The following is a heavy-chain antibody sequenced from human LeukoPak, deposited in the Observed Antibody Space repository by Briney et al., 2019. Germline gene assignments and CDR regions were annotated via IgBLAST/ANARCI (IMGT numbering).Heavy chain of an antibody. D-gene: IGHD1-14*01. CDR1: GYSFSNYW. Sequence: GESLKISCEGSGYSFSNYWIAWVRQMPGKGLEWMGIIYPADSDTRYSPSFQGQVTISADKSISTAYLQWSSLKASDTAMYYCARQATNRAVSDYWGQGTLVTVSS. J-gene: IGHJ4*02. CDR2: IYPADSDT. V-gene: IGHV5-51*01. CDR3: ARQATNRAVSDY.